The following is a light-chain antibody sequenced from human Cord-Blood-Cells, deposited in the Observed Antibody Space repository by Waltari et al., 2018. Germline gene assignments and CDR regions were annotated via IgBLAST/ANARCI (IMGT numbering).Light chain of an antibody. J-gene: IGKJ1*01. V-gene: IGKV3-11*01. CDR1: QIVSTY. Sequence: EMGWTKPPAPLSLPPGERAPFPCRAKQIVSTYLAWYQQKPGQAPRLLIYDASNRATGIPARFSGSGSGTDFTLTISSLEPEDFAVYYCQQRSNWPTWTFGQGTKVEIK. CDR2: DAS. CDR3: QQRSNWPTWT.